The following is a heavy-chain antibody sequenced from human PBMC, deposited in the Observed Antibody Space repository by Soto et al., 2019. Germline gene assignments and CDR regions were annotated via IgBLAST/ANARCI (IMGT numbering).Heavy chain of an antibody. Sequence: QVQLVQSGAEVKKPGASVKVSCKASGYTFTGYYMHWVRQAPGQGLEWMGWINPNSGGTNYAQKFQGWVTMTRDTSISTAYMGLSRLRSDDTAVYYCARGHYYGSATVGYGMDVWGQGTTVTVSS. CDR2: INPNSGGT. J-gene: IGHJ6*02. D-gene: IGHD3-10*01. CDR3: ARGHYYGSATVGYGMDV. V-gene: IGHV1-2*04. CDR1: GYTFTGYY.